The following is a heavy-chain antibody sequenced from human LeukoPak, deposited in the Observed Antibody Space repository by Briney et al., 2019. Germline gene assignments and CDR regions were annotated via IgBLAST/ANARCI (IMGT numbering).Heavy chain of an antibody. CDR3: ALLAAASDFDY. V-gene: IGHV3-48*03. CDR2: IGSSGTTI. Sequence: GGSLRLSCAVSGFPFSVYEMNWVRQAPGKGLEWVSNIGSSGTTIYYADSVRGRFSISRDNAESSLYLQMNSLRVEDTAVYYCALLAAASDFDYWGQGALVTVSS. J-gene: IGHJ4*02. CDR1: GFPFSVYE. D-gene: IGHD6-25*01.